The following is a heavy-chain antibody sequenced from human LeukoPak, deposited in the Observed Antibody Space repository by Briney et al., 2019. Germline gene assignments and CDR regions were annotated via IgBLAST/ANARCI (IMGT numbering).Heavy chain of an antibody. D-gene: IGHD3-9*01. CDR2: MNPNSGNT. Sequence: ASVKVSCKTSGYSFTSYDINWVRQATGQGLEWMGWMNPNSGNTGYAQKFQGRVTMTRNTSISTAYMGLSSLRSEDTAVYYCARGPKGAILTGYSFDPWGQGTLVTVSS. V-gene: IGHV1-8*01. CDR1: GYSFTSYD. CDR3: ARGPKGAILTGYSFDP. J-gene: IGHJ5*02.